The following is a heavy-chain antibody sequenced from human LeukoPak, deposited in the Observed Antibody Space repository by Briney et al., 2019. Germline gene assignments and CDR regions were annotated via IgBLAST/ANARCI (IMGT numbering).Heavy chain of an antibody. J-gene: IGHJ6*03. V-gene: IGHV4-59*01. CDR2: IYYSGST. CDR1: GGSISSYY. D-gene: IGHD5-18*01. Sequence: SETLSLTCTVSGGSISSYYWSWIRQPPGKGLEWIGYIYYSGSTNYNPSLKSRVTISVDMSKNQFSLKLSSVTAADTAVYYCARGWDTGLIIDYYLDVWGKGTTVTVSS. CDR3: ARGWDTGLIIDYYLDV.